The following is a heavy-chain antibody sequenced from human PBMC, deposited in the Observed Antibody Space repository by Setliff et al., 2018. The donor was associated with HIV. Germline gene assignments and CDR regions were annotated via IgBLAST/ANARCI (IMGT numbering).Heavy chain of an antibody. J-gene: IGHJ4*02. CDR1: GGSISSYY. Sequence: LSLTCTVSGGSISSYYWSWIRQPPGKGLEWIGYIYYTGTTKNNPSLKSRVTMSIDTSKNQFSLKLNAVTAADTAVYYCAGRPPLTTGREYYFDFWGQGTLVTVSS. CDR2: IYYTGTT. V-gene: IGHV4-59*08. D-gene: IGHD1-1*01. CDR3: AGRPPLTTGREYYFDF.